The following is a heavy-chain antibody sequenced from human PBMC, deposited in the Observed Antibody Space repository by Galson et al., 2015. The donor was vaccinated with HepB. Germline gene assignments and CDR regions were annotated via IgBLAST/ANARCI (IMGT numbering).Heavy chain of an antibody. J-gene: IGHJ4*02. Sequence: SLRLSCAASGFTFSNYGMHWVRQAPGKGLEYVSAITNTGGSTFYANSVRGRFTISRDNSKNTLYLQMGSLRAEDMAVYYCARGSPYYDCWGQGTLVTVSS. V-gene: IGHV3-64*01. CDR3: ARGSPYYDC. CDR1: GFTFSNYG. CDR2: ITNTGGST.